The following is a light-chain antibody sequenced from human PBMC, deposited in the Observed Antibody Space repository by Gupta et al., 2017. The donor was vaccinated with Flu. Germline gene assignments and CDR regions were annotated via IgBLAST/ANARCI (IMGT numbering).Light chain of an antibody. CDR1: QGISSY. Sequence: DIQLTQSPSFLSASVGDRVTITCRASQGISSYLAWYQQKPGKAPKLLIYGAYTLQSGVPSRFSGSGSGKEFTPTISRLQPEDFANYYRQHLNSYPPPFGGGTKVEIK. CDR2: GAY. J-gene: IGKJ4*01. CDR3: QHLNSYPPP. V-gene: IGKV1-9*01.